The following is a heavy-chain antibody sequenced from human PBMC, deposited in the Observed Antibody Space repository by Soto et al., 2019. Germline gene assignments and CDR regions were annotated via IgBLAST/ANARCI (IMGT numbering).Heavy chain of an antibody. CDR1: GFSFSSFA. Sequence: EVHLLQSGGGLVQPGGSLRLSCAASGFSFSSFALSWVRQSPGKGLEWVAAVSGRGGDTYCANSVKGRFTISRDNSQNTLFLQMNSLRAEDSAIYYCAKDPNYDFWSGFSAVYFDYWGQGTLVTVSS. CDR2: VSGRGGDT. CDR3: AKDPNYDFWSGFSAVYFDY. V-gene: IGHV3-23*01. D-gene: IGHD3-3*01. J-gene: IGHJ4*02.